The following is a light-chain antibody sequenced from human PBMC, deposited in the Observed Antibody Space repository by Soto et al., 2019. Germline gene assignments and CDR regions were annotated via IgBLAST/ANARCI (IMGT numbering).Light chain of an antibody. CDR3: QQYDNWPWT. J-gene: IGKJ1*01. Sequence: EVVLTQSPATLSLSAGESAALSCRASQSVSPSLAWYQQKTGQAPRLLIYDESNRATGIPDRFSGSGSGTDFTLTISRLLSEDFAVYYCQQYDNWPWTFGQGTKVDIK. CDR2: DES. V-gene: IGKV3-11*01. CDR1: QSVSPS.